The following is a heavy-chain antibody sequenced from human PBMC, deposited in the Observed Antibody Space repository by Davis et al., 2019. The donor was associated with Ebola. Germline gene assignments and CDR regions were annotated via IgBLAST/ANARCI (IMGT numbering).Heavy chain of an antibody. CDR3: AKDRYYDNSPLYFESET. CDR1: GGTFSNYG. D-gene: IGHD3-22*01. Sequence: SVKVSCKASGGTFSNYGIGWVRQAPGQGLDWMGGIIPVFGTPKYAQKFQGRVTITADESTSTAYMELSSLRSEDTAVYYCAKDRYYDNSPLYFESETWGQGTLVTVSS. CDR2: IIPVFGTP. V-gene: IGHV1-69*13. J-gene: IGHJ4*02.